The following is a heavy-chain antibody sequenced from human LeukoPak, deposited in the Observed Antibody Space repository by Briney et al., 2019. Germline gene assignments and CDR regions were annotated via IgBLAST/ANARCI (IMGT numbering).Heavy chain of an antibody. V-gene: IGHV4-59*01. D-gene: IGHD6-25*01. CDR1: GGSISSYF. CDR2: IYYSGST. CDR3: ASARLGSGLEGAFDI. J-gene: IGHJ3*02. Sequence: ASETLSLTCTVSGGSISSYFWSWIRQPPGKGLEWIGYIYYSGSTNYNPSLKSRVTISVDTSKNQFSLKLSSVTAADTAMYYCASARLGSGLEGAFDIWGQGTMVTVSS.